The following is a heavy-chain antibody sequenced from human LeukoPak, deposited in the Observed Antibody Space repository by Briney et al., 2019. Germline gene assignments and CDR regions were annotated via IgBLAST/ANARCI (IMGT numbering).Heavy chain of an antibody. J-gene: IGHJ4*02. Sequence: PGRSLRLSCAASGFTFSRNAMHWVRQAPGKGLEWVAVISYDGINKYYADSVKGRFTISRDNSKNTLYLQMNSLRAEDTAVYYCGGDTANPKYYFDYWGQGALVTVSS. CDR1: GFTFSRNA. CDR2: ISYDGINK. D-gene: IGHD5-18*01. V-gene: IGHV3-30-3*01. CDR3: GGDTANPKYYFDY.